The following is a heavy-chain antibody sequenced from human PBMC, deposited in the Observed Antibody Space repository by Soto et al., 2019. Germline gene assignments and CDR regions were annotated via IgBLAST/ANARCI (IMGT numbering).Heavy chain of an antibody. Sequence: SETLSLTCTVSGGSISSYYWSWIRQPPGKGLEWIGYIYYSGSTNYNPSLKSRVTISVDTSKDQFSLKLSSVTAADTAVYYCARGKRDDRRELPPYYFDYWGQGTLVTVSS. V-gene: IGHV4-59*01. D-gene: IGHD3-22*01. CDR3: ARGKRDDRRELPPYYFDY. CDR1: GGSISSYY. CDR2: IYYSGST. J-gene: IGHJ4*02.